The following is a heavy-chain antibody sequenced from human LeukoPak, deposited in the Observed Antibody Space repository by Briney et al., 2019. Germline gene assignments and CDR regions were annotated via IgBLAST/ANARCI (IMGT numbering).Heavy chain of an antibody. CDR2: IYYSGST. V-gene: IGHV4-59*08. D-gene: IGHD1-14*01. CDR3: ARSAGDSGYFDY. J-gene: IGHJ4*02. CDR1: GGSISSYY. Sequence: PSETLSLTCTVSGGSISSYYWSWIRQPPGKGLEWIGYIYYSGSTNYNPSLKSRVTISVDTSKNQFSLKLSSVTAADTAVYYCARSAGDSGYFDYWGQGTQVTVSS.